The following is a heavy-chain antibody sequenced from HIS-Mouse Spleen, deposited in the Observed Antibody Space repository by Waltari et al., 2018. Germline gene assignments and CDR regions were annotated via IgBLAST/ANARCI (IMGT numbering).Heavy chain of an antibody. Sequence: EVQLLESGGGLVQPGGSLRLSCAASGFTFSSYAMSWVRRAPGKGLEWVSAISGRGGSTYYADSVKGRFTISRDNSKNTLYLQMNSLRAEDTAVYYCAKRRTNWGAYFDYWGQGTLVTVSS. CDR2: ISGRGGST. CDR1: GFTFSSYA. CDR3: AKRRTNWGAYFDY. D-gene: IGHD7-27*01. J-gene: IGHJ4*02. V-gene: IGHV3-23*01.